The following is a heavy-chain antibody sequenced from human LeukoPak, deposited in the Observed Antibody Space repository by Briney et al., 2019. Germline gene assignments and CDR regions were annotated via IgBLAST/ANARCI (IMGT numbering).Heavy chain of an antibody. J-gene: IGHJ3*02. CDR2: FDPEDGET. D-gene: IGHD2-15*01. CDR3: APNSQWSDDAFDI. CDR1: GYTLTELS. V-gene: IGHV1-24*01. Sequence: GASVKVSCKVSGYTLTELSMHWVRQAPGKGLEWMGGFDPEDGETIYAQKFQGKVTMTEDTSTDTAYMELSSLRSEDTAVYYCAPNSQWSDDAFDIWGQGTMVTVSS.